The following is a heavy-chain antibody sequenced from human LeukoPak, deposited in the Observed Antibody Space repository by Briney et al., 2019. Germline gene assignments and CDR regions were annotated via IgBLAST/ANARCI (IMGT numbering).Heavy chain of an antibody. D-gene: IGHD1-1*01. Sequence: PGGSLRLSCAASGFTFSGSAMHWVRQASGKGLEWAGRIRSKANSYATAYAASVKGRFTISRDDSKNTAYLQMNSLKTEDTAVYYCTSELEPPPSYYYYYGMDVWGQGTTVTVSS. CDR2: IRSKANSYAT. J-gene: IGHJ6*02. CDR3: TSELEPPPSYYYYYGMDV. V-gene: IGHV3-73*01. CDR1: GFTFSGSA.